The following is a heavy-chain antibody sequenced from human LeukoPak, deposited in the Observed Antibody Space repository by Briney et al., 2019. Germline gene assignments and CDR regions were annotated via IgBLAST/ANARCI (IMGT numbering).Heavy chain of an antibody. Sequence: SETLSLTCSVAGGSISSYYWSWIRQAPGHGLEWIGYIYYSGNTTHNPSLRSRGILSVDTPKKPVSLKLSSVTAADTAVYYCVKGELAFCGGDCYFPYYDGMDVWSQGTTVTVSS. D-gene: IGHD2-21*02. CDR1: GGSISSYY. J-gene: IGHJ6*02. V-gene: IGHV4-59*01. CDR2: IYYSGNT. CDR3: VKGELAFCGGDCYFPYYDGMDV.